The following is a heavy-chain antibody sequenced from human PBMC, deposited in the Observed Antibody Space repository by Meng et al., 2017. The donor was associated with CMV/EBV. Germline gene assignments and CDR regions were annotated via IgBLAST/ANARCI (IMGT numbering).Heavy chain of an antibody. D-gene: IGHD2-2*02. CDR3: TTDPTEYCSSTSCYNYYYYGMDV. CDR2: IKSKTDGGTT. CDR1: GFTFSNAW. J-gene: IGHJ6*02. Sequence: GESLKISCAASGFTFSNAWMSWVRQAPGKGLEWVGRIKSKTDGGTTDYAAPVKGRFTISRDDSKNTLYLQMNSLKTEDTAVYYCTTDPTEYCSSTSCYNYYYYGMDVWGQGTTVTVSS. V-gene: IGHV3-15*01.